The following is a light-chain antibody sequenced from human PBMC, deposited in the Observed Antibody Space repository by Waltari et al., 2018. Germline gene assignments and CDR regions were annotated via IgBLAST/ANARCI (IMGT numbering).Light chain of an antibody. CDR3: GTWDTSLSPHVI. J-gene: IGLJ2*01. Sequence: QSLLTQPPSVSAAPGQKVTISCSGSDSNIGTNFVSWYQQVPGSAPKLLIFEYQKRPSGIPARFSGSRSATSATLAITGLQPGDEADFYCGTWDTSLSPHVIFGGGTRLTVL. V-gene: IGLV1-51*02. CDR2: EYQ. CDR1: DSNIGTNF.